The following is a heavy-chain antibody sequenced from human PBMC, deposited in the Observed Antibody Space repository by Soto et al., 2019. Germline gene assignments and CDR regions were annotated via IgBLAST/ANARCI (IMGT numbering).Heavy chain of an antibody. J-gene: IGHJ4*02. CDR2: ISGSGGST. CDR1: GFTFSSYA. CDR3: AKDGSSSWYSGFDY. D-gene: IGHD6-13*01. V-gene: IGHV3-23*01. Sequence: LRLSCAASGFTFSSYAMSWVRQAPGKGLEWVSAISGSGGSTYYADSVKGRFTISRDNSKNTLYLQMNSLRAEDTAVYYCAKDGSSSWYSGFDYWGQGTLVTVSS.